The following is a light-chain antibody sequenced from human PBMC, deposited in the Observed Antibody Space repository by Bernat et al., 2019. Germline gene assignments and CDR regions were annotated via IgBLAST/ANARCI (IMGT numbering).Light chain of an antibody. V-gene: IGLV3-21*03. CDR2: DDT. J-gene: IGLJ3*02. CDR3: QVWDSSSDHPV. CDR1: NIGSKS. Sequence: SYVLTQPPSVPVAPGKTARITCGGHNIGSKSVHWYQQKPGQAPVLVVYDDTARPSGIPERVSGSNSGQTATLTISRVEAGDGADYYCQVWDSSSDHPVFGGGTKLTVL.